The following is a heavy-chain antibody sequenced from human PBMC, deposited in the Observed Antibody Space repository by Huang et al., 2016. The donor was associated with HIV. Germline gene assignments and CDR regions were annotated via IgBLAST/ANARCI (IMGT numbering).Heavy chain of an antibody. J-gene: IGHJ4*02. D-gene: IGHD3-10*01. CDR2: IYYSGST. V-gene: IGHV4-39*02. CDR3: ARLPGSITMIRGVITDPY. Sequence: VSGGSIRSDNYYWGWIRQPPGKGLEWIGSIYYSGSTYYNPSLKRRVTITVDTSKNHFSLRRRSVTAADTAVYYCARLPGSITMIRGVITDPYWGQGTLVTVSS. CDR1: GGSIRSDNYY.